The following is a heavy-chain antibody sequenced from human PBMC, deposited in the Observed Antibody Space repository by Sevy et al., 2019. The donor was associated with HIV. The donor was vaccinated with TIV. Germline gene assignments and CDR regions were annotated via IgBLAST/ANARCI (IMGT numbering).Heavy chain of an antibody. CDR2: LFPGNSDI. CDR1: GYTFTAHW. D-gene: IGHD3-16*01. V-gene: IGHV5-51*01. Sequence: GESLKISCKASGYTFTAHWIGWVRQTPGKGLEWRGILFPGNSDIRSFQGQVTVSVDKSINTAYLHWDNLKTSDSAVYFWAWGGHLPLDAFDLWGPGTKVTVSS. J-gene: IGHJ3*01. CDR3: AWGGHLPLDAFDL.